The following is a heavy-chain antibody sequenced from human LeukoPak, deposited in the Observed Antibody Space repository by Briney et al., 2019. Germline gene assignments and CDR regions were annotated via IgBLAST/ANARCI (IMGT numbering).Heavy chain of an antibody. CDR1: GYSISSGYY. Sequence: SETLSLTCTVSGYSISSGYYWGWIRQPPGKGLEWIGSIYHSGSTYYNPSLKSRVTISVDTSKNQFSLKLSSVTAADTAVYYCARDQGLGEIYWGQGTLVTVSS. J-gene: IGHJ4*02. D-gene: IGHD3-10*01. CDR3: ARDQGLGEIY. CDR2: IYHSGST. V-gene: IGHV4-38-2*02.